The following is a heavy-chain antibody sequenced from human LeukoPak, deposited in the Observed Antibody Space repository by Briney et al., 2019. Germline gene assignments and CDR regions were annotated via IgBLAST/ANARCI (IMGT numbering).Heavy chain of an antibody. J-gene: IGHJ5*02. D-gene: IGHD2-8*01. CDR2: INHSGNT. CDR1: GGSFSGYY. V-gene: IGHV4-34*01. Sequence: PSETLSLTCAVYGGSFSGYYWSWIRQPPGKGLEWIGEINHSGNTNYNPSLKSRVTISVDTSKNQFFLKLTSVTAADTALYFCARVYFNGVLYNWFDPWGQGTLVTVSS. CDR3: ARVYFNGVLYNWFDP.